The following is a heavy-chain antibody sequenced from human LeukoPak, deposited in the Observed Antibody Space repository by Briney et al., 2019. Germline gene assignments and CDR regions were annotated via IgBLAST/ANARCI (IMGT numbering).Heavy chain of an antibody. D-gene: IGHD6-6*01. J-gene: IGHJ4*02. V-gene: IGHV3-73*01. CDR3: TRRGSSSDY. CDR1: GFTFSGSA. CDR2: IRSKANSYAT. Sequence: GGSLRLSCAAYGFTFSGSAMHWVRQASGKGLEWVGRIRSKANSYATAYAASVKGRFTISRDDSKNTAYLQMNSLKTEDTAVYYCTRRGSSSDYWGQGTLVTVSS.